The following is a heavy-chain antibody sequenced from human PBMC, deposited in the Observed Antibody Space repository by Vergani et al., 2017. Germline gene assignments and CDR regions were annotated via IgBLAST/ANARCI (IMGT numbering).Heavy chain of an antibody. CDR2: IIPIFGTA. J-gene: IGHJ6*03. CDR1: GGTFSSYA. Sequence: QVQLVQSGAEVKKPGSSVKVSCKASGGTFSSYAISWVRQAPGQGLEWMGGIIPIFGTANYAQKFQGRVTITADESTSTAYMELSSLRSEDTAVYYCASSPYYDFWSGYSRDYYYYYMDVWGKGP. CDR3: ASSPYYDFWSGYSRDYYYYYMDV. V-gene: IGHV1-69*01. D-gene: IGHD3-3*01.